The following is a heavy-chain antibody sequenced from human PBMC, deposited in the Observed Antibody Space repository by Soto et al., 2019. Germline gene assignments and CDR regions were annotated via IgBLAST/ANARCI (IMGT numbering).Heavy chain of an antibody. V-gene: IGHV4-59*01. CDR1: GGSISSYY. CDR2: IYYSGST. CDR3: ARSTLAYSSSFIRATDASVWWIDY. D-gene: IGHD6-6*01. J-gene: IGHJ4*02. Sequence: QVQLQESGPGLVKPSETLSLTCTVSGGSISSYYWSWIRQPPGKGLEWIGYIYYSGSTNYNPSLKRLVPLSVDPSKNQFSLKLSSVTAADTAVYYCARSTLAYSSSFIRATDASVWWIDYWGQGTLVTVSS.